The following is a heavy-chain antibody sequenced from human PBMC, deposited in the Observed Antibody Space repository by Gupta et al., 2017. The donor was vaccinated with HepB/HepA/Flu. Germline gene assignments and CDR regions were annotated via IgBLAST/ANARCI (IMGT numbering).Heavy chain of an antibody. J-gene: IGHJ5*02. V-gene: IGHV3-11*01. D-gene: IGHD3-9*01. CDR3: VRSYDILTPAWFEP. CDR2: ISGPGGTI. Sequence: QVQLVESGGDLVKAGGSLRLSCAASGFTFSDYYMSWVRQTPGKGLEWLSYISGPGGTIKYADSVKGRFTISRDNAKKSLFLQMDSLRAEDTAVDDGVRSYDILTPAWFEPWGQGTLGTVSS. CDR1: GFTFSDYY.